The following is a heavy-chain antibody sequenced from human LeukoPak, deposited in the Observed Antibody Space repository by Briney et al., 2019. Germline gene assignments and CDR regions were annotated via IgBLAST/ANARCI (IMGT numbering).Heavy chain of an antibody. CDR1: GYSFASYD. CDR3: ARVTRYYYGMDV. CDR2: MNPNSGNT. Sequence: GASVKVPCKASGYSFASYDINWVRQATGQGLEWMGWMNPNSGNTGYAQKFQGRVTMTRDTSINTAYMELTSLTSEDTAVYYCARVTRYYYGMDVWGQGTTVTVSS. V-gene: IGHV1-8*01. D-gene: IGHD1-14*01. J-gene: IGHJ6*02.